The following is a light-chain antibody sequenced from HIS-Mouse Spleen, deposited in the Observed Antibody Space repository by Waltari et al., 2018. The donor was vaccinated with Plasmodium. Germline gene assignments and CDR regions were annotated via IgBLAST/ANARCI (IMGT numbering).Light chain of an antibody. Sequence: SYELTLPPSVSVSPGQTASITCPGAKLGDKYACWYQQKPGQSPVLVIYQDSKRPSGIPERFSGSNSGNTATLTISGTQAMDEADYYCQAWDSSTVVFGGGTKLTVL. V-gene: IGLV3-1*01. CDR2: QDS. CDR3: QAWDSSTVV. J-gene: IGLJ2*01. CDR1: KLGDKY.